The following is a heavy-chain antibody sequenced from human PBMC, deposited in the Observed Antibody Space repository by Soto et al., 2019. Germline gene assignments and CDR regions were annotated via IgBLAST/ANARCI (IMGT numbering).Heavy chain of an antibody. CDR2: ISWNSGRI. D-gene: IGHD3-16*02. J-gene: IGHJ2*01. V-gene: IGHV3-9*01. Sequence: EVQLVESGGGLVQPGRSLRLSCAASGFSFDDYGMHWVRQAPGKGLEWVSGISWNSGRIGYADSVKGRFMSSRDNAKNTLYLQMNSLRAEDTALYYCAKDSFSATYWYFDLWGRGTLVTVSS. CDR1: GFSFDDYG. CDR3: AKDSFSATYWYFDL.